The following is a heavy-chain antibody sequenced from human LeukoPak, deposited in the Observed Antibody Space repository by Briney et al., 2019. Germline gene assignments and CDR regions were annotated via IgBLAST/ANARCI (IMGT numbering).Heavy chain of an antibody. V-gene: IGHV4-34*01. CDR2: INHSGST. D-gene: IGHD2-2*02. CDR1: GGSFSGYY. Sequence: SETLSLTCAVYGGSFSGYYWSWIRQPPGKGLEWIGEINHSGSTNYNPSLKSRVTISVDTSKNQFSLKLSSVTAADTAVYYCARYQLLYLGAFDIWGQGTMVTVSS. J-gene: IGHJ3*02. CDR3: ARYQLLYLGAFDI.